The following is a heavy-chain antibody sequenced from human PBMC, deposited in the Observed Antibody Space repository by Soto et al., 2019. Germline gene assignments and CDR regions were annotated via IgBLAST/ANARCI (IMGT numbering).Heavy chain of an antibody. D-gene: IGHD3-3*01. CDR1: GFTFSSYS. J-gene: IGHJ4*02. Sequence: LRLSCAASGFTFSSYSMNWVRQAPGKGLEWVSSISSSSSYIYYADSVKGRFTISRDNAKNSLYLQINSLRAEDTAVYYCARDLYYDFWSGYYPYYFDYWGQGTLVTVSS. CDR3: ARDLYYDFWSGYYPYYFDY. CDR2: ISSSSSYI. V-gene: IGHV3-21*01.